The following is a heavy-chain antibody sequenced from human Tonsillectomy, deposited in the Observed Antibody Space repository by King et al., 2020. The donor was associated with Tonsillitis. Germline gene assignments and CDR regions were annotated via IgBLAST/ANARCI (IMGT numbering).Heavy chain of an antibody. CDR3: AKAEVDTAMVRNWYFDL. CDR1: GFTFSSYA. Sequence: VQLVESGGGFVQPGGSLRLSCAASGFTFSSYAMNWVRQAPGKGLEWVSTIGDSGDSSYYADSVQGRFTISRDNSKNKLYLQLNSLRAEDTAVYYCAKAEVDTAMVRNWYFDLWGRGTLVTVSS. J-gene: IGHJ2*01. CDR2: IGDSGDSS. D-gene: IGHD5-18*01. V-gene: IGHV3-23*04.